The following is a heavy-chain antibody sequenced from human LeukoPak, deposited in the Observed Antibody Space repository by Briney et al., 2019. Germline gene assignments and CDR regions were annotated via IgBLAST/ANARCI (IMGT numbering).Heavy chain of an antibody. J-gene: IGHJ4*02. Sequence: SETLSLTCAVYGGSFSGYYWSWIRQPAGKGLEWIGRIYTSGSTNYNPSLKSRVTISVDTSKNQFSLKLSSVTAADTAVYYCAGDSSAPFDYWGQGTLVTVSS. D-gene: IGHD3-3*01. CDR3: AGDSSAPFDY. V-gene: IGHV4-4*07. CDR1: GGSFSGYY. CDR2: IYTSGST.